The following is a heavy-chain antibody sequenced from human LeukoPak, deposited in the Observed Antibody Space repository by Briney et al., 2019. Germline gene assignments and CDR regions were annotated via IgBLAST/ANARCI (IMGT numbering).Heavy chain of an antibody. D-gene: IGHD2-8*01. Sequence: SETLSLTCTVSGGSISSGSYYWSWIRQPAGKGLEWIGRIYTSGSTNYNPSLKSRVTISVDTSKNQFSLKLSSVTAADRAMYYCTRGGVLYHYQHWGQGTLVTVSS. CDR3: TRGGVLYHYQH. J-gene: IGHJ1*01. CDR2: IYTSGST. CDR1: GGSISSGSYY. V-gene: IGHV4-61*02.